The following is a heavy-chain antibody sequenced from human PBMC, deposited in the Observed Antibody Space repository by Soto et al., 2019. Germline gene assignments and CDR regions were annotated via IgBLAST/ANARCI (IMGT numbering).Heavy chain of an antibody. V-gene: IGHV1-18*01. CDR3: ARVAWGYCSSTSCYAHYFDY. D-gene: IGHD2-2*01. Sequence: GASVKVSCKASGYTFTSYGISWVRQAPGQGLEWMGWISAYNGNTNYAQKLQGRVTMTTDTSTSTAYMELRSLRSDDTAVYYCARVAWGYCSSTSCYAHYFDYWGQGTLVTVSS. CDR2: ISAYNGNT. J-gene: IGHJ4*02. CDR1: GYTFTSYG.